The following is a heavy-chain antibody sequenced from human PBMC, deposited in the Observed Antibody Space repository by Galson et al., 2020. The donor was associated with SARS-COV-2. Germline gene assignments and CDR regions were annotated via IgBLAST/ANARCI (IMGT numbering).Heavy chain of an antibody. Sequence: ASVKVSCKASGYTFTSYDINWVRQATGQGLEWMGWMNPNSGNTGYAQKFQGRVTMTRNTSISTAYMELSSLRSEDTAVYYCARGWGNIVVVPAARSGGPTYYYYGMDVWGQGTTVTVSS. D-gene: IGHD2-2*01. CDR2: MNPNSGNT. J-gene: IGHJ6*02. V-gene: IGHV1-8*01. CDR3: ARGWGNIVVVPAARSGGPTYYYYGMDV. CDR1: GYTFTSYD.